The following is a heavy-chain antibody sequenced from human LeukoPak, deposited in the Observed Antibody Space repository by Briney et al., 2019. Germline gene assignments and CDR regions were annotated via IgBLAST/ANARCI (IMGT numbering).Heavy chain of an antibody. J-gene: IGHJ4*02. CDR2: INHSGST. V-gene: IGHV4-34*01. CDR1: GFTFSSYA. Sequence: PGGSLRLSCAASGFTFSSYAMSWVRQPPGKGLEWIGEINHSGSTNYNPSLRSRVTISVDTSKNQFSLKLSSVTAADTAVYYCARGSGEMAPYYFDYWGQGTLVTVSS. D-gene: IGHD5-24*01. CDR3: ARGSGEMAPYYFDY.